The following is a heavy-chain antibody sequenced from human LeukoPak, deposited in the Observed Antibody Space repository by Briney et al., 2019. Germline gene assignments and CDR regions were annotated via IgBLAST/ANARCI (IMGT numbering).Heavy chain of an antibody. Sequence: PGGSLRLSCAASGFTFDDYAMHWVRQAPGKGLEWVSGISWNSGSIGCADSVKGRFTISRDNAKNSLYLQMNSLRAEDTALYYCAKDIHGSGSYLGYWGQGTLVTVSS. CDR3: AKDIHGSGSYLGY. J-gene: IGHJ4*02. CDR1: GFTFDDYA. D-gene: IGHD3-10*01. CDR2: ISWNSGSI. V-gene: IGHV3-9*01.